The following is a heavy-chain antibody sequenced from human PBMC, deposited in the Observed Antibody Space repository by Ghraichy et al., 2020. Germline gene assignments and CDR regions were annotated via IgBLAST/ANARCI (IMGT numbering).Heavy chain of an antibody. J-gene: IGHJ4*02. CDR3: AKGRYSYGPYYFDY. V-gene: IGHV3-30*18. D-gene: IGHD5-18*01. Sequence: GGSLRLSCAASGFTFSSYGMHWVRQAQGKGREGGAVISYDGSNKYYADSVKGRFTISRDNSKNTLYLQMNSLRAEDTAVYYCAKGRYSYGPYYFDYWGQGTLVTVSS. CDR2: ISYDGSNK. CDR1: GFTFSSYG.